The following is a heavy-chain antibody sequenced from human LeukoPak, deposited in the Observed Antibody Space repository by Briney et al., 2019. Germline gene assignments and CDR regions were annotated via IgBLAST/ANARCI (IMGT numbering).Heavy chain of an antibody. CDR2: ISSSSSFI. D-gene: IGHD3-22*01. Sequence: PGGSLRLSCAASGFTFSSYSMTWVRQAPGKGLAWVSSISSSSSFIYYADSVKGRFTISRDNAKNSLYLQMNSLRAEDTAVYYCAHSSGYAYGLDYWGRGTLVTVSS. CDR3: AHSSGYAYGLDY. J-gene: IGHJ4*02. CDR1: GFTFSSYS. V-gene: IGHV3-21*01.